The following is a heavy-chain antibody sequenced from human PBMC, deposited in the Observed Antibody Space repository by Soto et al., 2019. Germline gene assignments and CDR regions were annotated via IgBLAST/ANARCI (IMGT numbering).Heavy chain of an antibody. V-gene: IGHV1-46*01. D-gene: IGHD6-13*01. CDR3: AREPSSLAAAGSSYGLDV. Sequence: QVQLVQSGAEVKKPGASVKVSCKASGYTFTNYYMHWVRQAPGQGLEWVGMFNPSDDTTYYAQKFQGRVTMTRDTSTSTVYMERRSLRSDDTAVYYCAREPSSLAAAGSSYGLDVWGQGTSVTVSS. CDR1: GYTFTNYY. CDR2: FNPSDDTT. J-gene: IGHJ6*02.